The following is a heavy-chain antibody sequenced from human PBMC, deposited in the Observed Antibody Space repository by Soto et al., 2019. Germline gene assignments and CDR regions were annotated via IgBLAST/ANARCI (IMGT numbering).Heavy chain of an antibody. CDR3: ARRVAAAGLANI. CDR1: GFTFSSYA. CDR2: ISGSGGST. D-gene: IGHD6-13*01. V-gene: IGHV3-23*01. J-gene: IGHJ4*02. Sequence: VGSLRLSCAASGFTFSSYAMSWVRQAPGKGLEWVSAISGSGGSTYYADSVKGRFTISRDNSKNTLYLQMNSLRAEDTAVYYCARRVAAAGLANIWGQGTLVPVSS.